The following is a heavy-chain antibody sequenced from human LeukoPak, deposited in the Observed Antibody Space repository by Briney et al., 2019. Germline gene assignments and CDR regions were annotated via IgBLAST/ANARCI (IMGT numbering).Heavy chain of an antibody. J-gene: IGHJ4*02. Sequence: PGGSLRLSGAGSGFTFSSYWMSWVRQAPGKGLEWVANIKQDGSEKYYVDSVKGRFTISRDNAKNSLYLQMNSLRAEDTAVYYCARDVEQQLVRFDYWGQGTLVTVSS. CDR3: ARDVEQQLVRFDY. CDR1: GFTFSSYW. CDR2: IKQDGSEK. D-gene: IGHD6-13*01. V-gene: IGHV3-7*01.